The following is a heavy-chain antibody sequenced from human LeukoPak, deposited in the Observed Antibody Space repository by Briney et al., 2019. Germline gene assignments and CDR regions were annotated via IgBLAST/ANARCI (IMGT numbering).Heavy chain of an antibody. CDR2: ISGGGGTT. J-gene: IGHJ6*02. V-gene: IGHV3-23*01. CDR1: GFTFSTYA. D-gene: IGHD1/OR15-1a*01. Sequence: GGSLRLSCAASGFTFSTYAMSWVRQAPGKGLEWVSGISGGGGTTYYADSVKGRFTVSRDNSKNTLFLQMNSLRADDTAVYYCAKVRGTNYYYYYGMDVWGQGTTVTVSS. CDR3: AKVRGTNYYYYYGMDV.